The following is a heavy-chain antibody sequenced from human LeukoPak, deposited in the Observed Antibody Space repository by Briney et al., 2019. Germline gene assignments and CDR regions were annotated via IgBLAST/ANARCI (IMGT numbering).Heavy chain of an antibody. CDR1: GFTVSSNY. D-gene: IGHD3-3*01. J-gene: IGHJ4*02. Sequence: GGSLRLSCAASGFTVSSNYMSWVRQAPGKGLEWVSVIYSGGSTYYADSVKGRFTISRDNSMNTLYLQMNSRRAEDTAVYYCARDLRLTTIFGVVSNWGQGTLVTVSS. CDR3: ARDLRLTTIFGVVSN. CDR2: IYSGGST. V-gene: IGHV3-66*02.